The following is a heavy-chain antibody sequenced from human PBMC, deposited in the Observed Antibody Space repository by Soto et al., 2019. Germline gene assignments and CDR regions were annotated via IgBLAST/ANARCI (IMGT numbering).Heavy chain of an antibody. CDR2: IYYSGST. D-gene: IGHD5-12*01. V-gene: IGHV4-30-4*01. Sequence: LSLNLTCSGGSIRRGDYYLGWIRQPPGKGLEWIGYIYYSGSTYYNPSLKSRVTISVDTSKNQFSLKLSSVTAADTAVYYCARDLRSRLDPWGQGTLVTVSS. J-gene: IGHJ5*02. CDR1: GGSIRRGDYY. CDR3: ARDLRSRLDP.